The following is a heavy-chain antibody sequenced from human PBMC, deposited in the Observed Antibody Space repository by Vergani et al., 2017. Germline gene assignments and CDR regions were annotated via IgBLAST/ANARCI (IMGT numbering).Heavy chain of an antibody. Sequence: EVQLVESGGGLVQPGRSLRLSCAASGFTFDDYAMHWVRQAPGKGLEWVSGISWNSGSIGYADSVKGRFTISRDNAKNSLYLQMNSLRAEDTALYYCAKGGNPQLPGNSGFDYWGQGTLVTVSS. CDR2: ISWNSGSI. CDR1: GFTFDDYA. J-gene: IGHJ4*02. D-gene: IGHD5-18*01. CDR3: AKGGNPQLPGNSGFDY. V-gene: IGHV3-9*01.